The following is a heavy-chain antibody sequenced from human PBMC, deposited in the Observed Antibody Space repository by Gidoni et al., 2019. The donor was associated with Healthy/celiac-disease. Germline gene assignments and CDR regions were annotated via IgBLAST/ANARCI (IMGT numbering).Heavy chain of an antibody. CDR3: SKEVVAVAGAFGY. V-gene: IGHV3-23*01. Sequence: EVEMLEFGGGLVQPVGSLRRSCPAYGFPVSSYPISWVRQAPGKCLGWVSAISGSGGSTYYADSVKGRFTISRDNSKNTLYLQMNSLRAEDTAVYYCSKEVVAVAGAFGYWGQGTLVTVSS. CDR2: ISGSGGST. J-gene: IGHJ4*02. D-gene: IGHD6-19*01. CDR1: GFPVSSYP.